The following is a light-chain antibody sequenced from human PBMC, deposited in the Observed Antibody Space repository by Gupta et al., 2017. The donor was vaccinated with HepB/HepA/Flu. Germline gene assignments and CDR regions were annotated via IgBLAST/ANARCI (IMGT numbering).Light chain of an antibody. Sequence: SSELTQDPAVSVALVQTVRITCQGDSLRSFYASWYQQKPGQAPVLVIYDKNIRPSGIPDRFSGSSSGNTASLTITGAQAEDEADYYCNSRDSSGNHLVFGGGTKLTVL. CDR2: DKN. J-gene: IGLJ2*01. CDR3: NSRDSSGNHLV. CDR1: SLRSFY. V-gene: IGLV3-19*01.